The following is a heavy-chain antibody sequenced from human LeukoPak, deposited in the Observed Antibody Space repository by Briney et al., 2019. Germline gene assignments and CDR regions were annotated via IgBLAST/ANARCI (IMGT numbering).Heavy chain of an antibody. CDR3: ARVQAVGVPVAIDAYYSYGMDV. J-gene: IGHJ6*02. Sequence: SVKVSCKASGGTFSRNAISWVRQAPGQGLEWMGRFNPMVGVETYAQSFQGRVTITADRSTSTAYMELSSLRSEDTAVYYCARVQAVGVPVAIDAYYSYGMDVWGQGTAVTVSS. V-gene: IGHV1-69*04. CDR2: FNPMVGVE. D-gene: IGHD2-15*01. CDR1: GGTFSRNA.